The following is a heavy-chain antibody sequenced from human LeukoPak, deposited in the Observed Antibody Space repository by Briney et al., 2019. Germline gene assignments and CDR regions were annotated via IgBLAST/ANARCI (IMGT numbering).Heavy chain of an antibody. CDR1: GFTFSSYG. CDR3: ARILDSAWGELGY. CDR2: IRSRGSNK. V-gene: IGHV3-30*02. D-gene: IGHD6-19*01. Sequence: GRSLRLSCAVSGFTFSSYGMHWVRQARGKGLEWMAFIRSRGSNKYYADSVKGRFTISRDNSKNTLYLQMNSLRAEDTAVYYCARILDSAWGELGYWGQGTLVTVSS. J-gene: IGHJ4*02.